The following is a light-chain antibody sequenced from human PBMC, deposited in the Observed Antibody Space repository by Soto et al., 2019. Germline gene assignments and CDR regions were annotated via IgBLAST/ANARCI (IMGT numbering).Light chain of an antibody. CDR3: QQYGSSPRM. CDR1: QSVRSGY. Sequence: EIVLTQSPGTLSLSPGERATLSCRASQSVRSGYFAWYQQKPGQAPRLLIFAVSSRATGIPDRFSGTGSGTDFTLTISRLEPEDFAVYYCQQYGSSPRMFGQGTKVDI. J-gene: IGKJ1*01. V-gene: IGKV3-20*01. CDR2: AVS.